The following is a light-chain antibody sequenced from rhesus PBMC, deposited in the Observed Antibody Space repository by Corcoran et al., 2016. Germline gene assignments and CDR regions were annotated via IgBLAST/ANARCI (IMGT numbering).Light chain of an antibody. J-gene: IGKJ2*01. V-gene: IGKV1-43*02. CDR1: QGIKTY. CDR3: LQYNRAPYS. Sequence: DIQMTQSSSSLSASVGDRVTITCRASQGIKTYLNWYQQKPGKTPKRLIDKASFLESGVPSRFSGNGSGTDFTLTISSLQHEDFAAYYCLQYNRAPYSFGQGTKVEIK. CDR2: KAS.